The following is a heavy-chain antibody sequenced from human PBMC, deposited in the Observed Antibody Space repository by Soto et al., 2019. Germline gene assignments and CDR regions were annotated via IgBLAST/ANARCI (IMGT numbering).Heavy chain of an antibody. CDR3: AKDDRAGYYDSSGPFDY. J-gene: IGHJ4*02. CDR1: GGTFSSYA. Sequence: QVQLVQSGAEVKKPGSSVKVSCKASGGTFSSYAISWVRQAPGQGLEWMGGIIPIFGTANYAQKFQGRVTITADESTSTAYMELSSLRSEDTAVYYCAKDDRAGYYDSSGPFDYWGQGTLVTVSS. D-gene: IGHD3-22*01. CDR2: IIPIFGTA. V-gene: IGHV1-69*01.